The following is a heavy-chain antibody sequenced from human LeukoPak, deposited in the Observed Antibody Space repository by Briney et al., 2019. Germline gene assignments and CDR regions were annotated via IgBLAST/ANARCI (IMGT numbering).Heavy chain of an antibody. CDR3: ARDFDSSGWMALGHGAFDI. J-gene: IGHJ3*02. D-gene: IGHD6-19*01. CDR2: IYYSGST. CDR1: GGSISSSSYY. Sequence: SETLSLTCTVSGGSISSSSYYWGWIRQPPGKGLEWIGSIYYSGSTYYNPSLNSLVTISVDTSKNQFSLKLSSVTAADTAVYYCARDFDSSGWMALGHGAFDIWGQETMVTDSS. V-gene: IGHV4-39*07.